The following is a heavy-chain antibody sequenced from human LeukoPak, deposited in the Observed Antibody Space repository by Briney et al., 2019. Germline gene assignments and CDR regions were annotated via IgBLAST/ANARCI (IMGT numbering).Heavy chain of an antibody. CDR2: MNPNSGNT. Sequence: SMKVSCKASGYTFTNYDINRVRQATGQGLEWMGWMNPNSGNTGYAHKFQGRVTITRNTSISTAYMELSSLRSEDTAVYYCARARGNDGYMDVWGKGTTVTVSS. J-gene: IGHJ6*03. V-gene: IGHV1-8*03. CDR1: GYTFTNYD. CDR3: ARARGNDGYMDV.